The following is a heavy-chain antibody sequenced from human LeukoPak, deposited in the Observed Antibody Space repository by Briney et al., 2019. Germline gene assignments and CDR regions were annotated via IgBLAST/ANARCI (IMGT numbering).Heavy chain of an antibody. CDR2: TSYDGNNK. V-gene: IGHV3-30-3*01. CDR1: GFTFSSYA. Sequence: PGGSLRLSCAASGFTFSSYAMHWVRQAPGKGLEWVAVTSYDGNNKYYADSVKGRFTISRDNSKNTLYLQMNSLKAEDTAVYYCAGGLLSSGWLFDYWGQGTLVTVSS. D-gene: IGHD6-19*01. CDR3: AGGLLSSGWLFDY. J-gene: IGHJ4*02.